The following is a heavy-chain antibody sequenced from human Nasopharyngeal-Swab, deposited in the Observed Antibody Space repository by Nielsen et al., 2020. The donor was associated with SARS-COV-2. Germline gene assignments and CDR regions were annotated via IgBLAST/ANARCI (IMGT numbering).Heavy chain of an antibody. CDR1: GFTFSSYG. CDR2: IWYDGSNK. D-gene: IGHD4-23*01. CDR3: ARLTTVVTFGRYYYYMDV. V-gene: IGHV3-33*01. J-gene: IGHJ6*03. Sequence: GVLRLSCAASGFTFSSYGMHWVRQAPGKGLEWVAVIWYDGSNKYYADSVKGRFTISRDNSKNTLYLQMNSLRAEDTAVYYCARLTTVVTFGRYYYYMDVWGKGTTVTVSS.